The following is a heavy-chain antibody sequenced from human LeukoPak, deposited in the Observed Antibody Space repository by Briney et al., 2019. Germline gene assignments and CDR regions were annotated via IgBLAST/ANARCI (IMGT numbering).Heavy chain of an antibody. Sequence: SETLSLTCTVSGGSINSYYWSWIRQPPGKGLEWIGYIYYSGYTNYNPSLKSRVTISVDTSKNQFSLKLSSVTAADTAVYYCASSKTNGDRSGWYAWFDPWGQGTLVTVSS. V-gene: IGHV4-59*01. CDR3: ASSKTNGDRSGWYAWFDP. CDR2: IYYSGYT. D-gene: IGHD6-19*01. CDR1: GGSINSYY. J-gene: IGHJ5*02.